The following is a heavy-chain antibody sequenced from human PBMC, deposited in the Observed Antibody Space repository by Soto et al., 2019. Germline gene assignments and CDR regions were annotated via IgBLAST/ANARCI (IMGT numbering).Heavy chain of an antibody. CDR1: GYTFSSYG. CDR3: ARDWRSETYYYYYGMDV. CDR2: ITAYNGNT. J-gene: IGHJ6*02. Sequence: ASVKVSCKVSGYTFSSYGISWVRQAPGQGLEWMGWITAYNGNTNYAQNFQGRVTMTTDTSTSTAYMELSSLRSEDTAVYYCARDWRSETYYYYYGMDVWGQGTTVTVSS. V-gene: IGHV1-18*01.